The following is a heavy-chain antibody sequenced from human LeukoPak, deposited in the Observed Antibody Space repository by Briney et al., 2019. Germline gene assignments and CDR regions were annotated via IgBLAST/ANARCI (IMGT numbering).Heavy chain of an antibody. CDR1: GFVFSSKW. CDR2: IDNGGSYT. Sequence: GGSLRLSCAASGFVFSSKWIHWVRQAPGKGLEWVSRIDNGGSYTSYADSVKGRFTISRDNAKNTLYLQMNSLRAEDTAVYYCARDLPISDSSGYYLDYWGQGTVVTVSS. CDR3: ARDLPISDSSGYYLDY. V-gene: IGHV3-74*01. D-gene: IGHD3-22*01. J-gene: IGHJ4*02.